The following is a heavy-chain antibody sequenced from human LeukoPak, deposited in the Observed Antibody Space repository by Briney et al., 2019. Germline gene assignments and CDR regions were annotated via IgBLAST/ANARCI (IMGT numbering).Heavy chain of an antibody. CDR1: GFTVSSNY. D-gene: IGHD1-26*01. V-gene: IGHV3-53*01. Sequence: GESLKISCAASGFTVSSNYMSWVRQAPGKGLEWVSVIYSGGSTYYADSVKGRFTISRDNSKNTLYLQMNSPRVEDTAVYYCARVIVGGIPGAFDIWGQGTMVTVSS. CDR3: ARVIVGGIPGAFDI. J-gene: IGHJ3*02. CDR2: IYSGGST.